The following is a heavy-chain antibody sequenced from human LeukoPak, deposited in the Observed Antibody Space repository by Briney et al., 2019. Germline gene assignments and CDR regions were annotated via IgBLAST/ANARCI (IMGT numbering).Heavy chain of an antibody. J-gene: IGHJ6*02. CDR3: AKHSYYDSSGHHFYYYGMDV. V-gene: IGHV3-23*01. CDR2: ISGSGGST. D-gene: IGHD3-22*01. Sequence: GGSLRLSCAASGFSFSSYAMSWVRQAPRKGLEWVSGISGSGGSTYYADSVKGRFTISRDNSKNTLYLQMNSLRAEDTALYYCAKHSYYDSSGHHFYYYGMDVWGQGPTVTVSS. CDR1: GFSFSSYA.